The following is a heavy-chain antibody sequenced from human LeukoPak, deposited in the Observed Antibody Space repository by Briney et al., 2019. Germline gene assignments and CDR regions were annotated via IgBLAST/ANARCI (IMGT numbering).Heavy chain of an antibody. V-gene: IGHV5-51*01. CDR2: IYLGDSDT. J-gene: IGHJ3*02. CDR3: ARCLAAAYAFDI. D-gene: IGHD6-13*01. CDR1: GYSFTSYW. Sequence: LGESPKISCKGSGYSFTSYWIGWVRQMPGKGLEWMGIIYLGDSDTRYSPSFQGQVTISADKSISTAYLQWSSLKASDTAMYYCARCLAAAYAFDIWGQGTMVTVSS.